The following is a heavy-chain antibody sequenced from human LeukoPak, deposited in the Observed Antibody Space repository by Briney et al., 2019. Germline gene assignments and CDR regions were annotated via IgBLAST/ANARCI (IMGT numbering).Heavy chain of an antibody. D-gene: IGHD1-26*01. CDR3: TRGAVWELLDY. CDR2: ISAYNDNT. CDR1: GYTFTSHG. Sequence: ASVEVSCKASGYTFTSHGISWVRQAPGQGLEWMGWISAYNDNTNYAQKLQGRVTMTTDTSTSTAYMELRSLRSDDTAVYYCTRGAVWELLDYWGQGTLVTVSS. V-gene: IGHV1-18*01. J-gene: IGHJ4*02.